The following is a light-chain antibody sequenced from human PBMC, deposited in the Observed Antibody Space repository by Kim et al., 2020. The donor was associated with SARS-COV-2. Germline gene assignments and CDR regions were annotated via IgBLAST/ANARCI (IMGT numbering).Light chain of an antibody. Sequence: PGVRAALSCWASHNVGISLSWCQQTPDQAPRLLIYEAAMRAAGIPDKFSGSGSGTDFTLTVGSLAPEGFAVYYYQRRCSWPPALTFGGETKVDI. CDR3: QRRCSWPPALT. V-gene: IGKV3-11*01. J-gene: IGKJ4*01. CDR1: HNVGIS. CDR2: EAA.